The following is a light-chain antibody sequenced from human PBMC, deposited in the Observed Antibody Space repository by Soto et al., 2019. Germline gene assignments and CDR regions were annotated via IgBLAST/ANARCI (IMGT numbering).Light chain of an antibody. CDR3: SSYTSSVYV. CDR1: SSDVGGYNY. Sequence: HSVLTQPASVSGSPGQSITISCSGTSSDVGGYNYVSWYQKHPGKATKLMIYEVSNRPSGVSNRFSGSKSGNNASLTISGLQAEDEADYYCSSYTSSVYVFGTGTKVT. V-gene: IGLV2-14*01. J-gene: IGLJ1*01. CDR2: EVS.